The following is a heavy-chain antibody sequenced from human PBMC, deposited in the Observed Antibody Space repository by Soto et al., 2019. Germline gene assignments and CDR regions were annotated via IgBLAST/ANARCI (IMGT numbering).Heavy chain of an antibody. D-gene: IGHD6-6*01. CDR3: ARLGGAARPLSAFDI. V-gene: IGHV4-59*01. Sequence: SETLSLTCTVSGGSISSYYWSWIRHPPGKGLEWIGYFYYRGSTSYKSSLKSRATISGDTAKNQLSLKLSSVTAADTAVYYCARLGGAARPLSAFDIWGQGTMVTVSS. CDR2: FYYRGST. J-gene: IGHJ3*02. CDR1: GGSISSYY.